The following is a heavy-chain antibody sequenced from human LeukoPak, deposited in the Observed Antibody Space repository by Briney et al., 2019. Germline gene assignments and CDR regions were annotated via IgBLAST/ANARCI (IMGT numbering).Heavy chain of an antibody. CDR1: GGSFSGYY. V-gene: IGHV4-34*01. CDR3: ARTREDCSSTSCYISEGYYYYYYMDV. D-gene: IGHD2-2*02. CDR2: INHSGST. Sequence: PSETLSLTCAVYGGSFSGYYWSWIRQPPGKGLEWIGEINHSGSTNYNPSLKSRVTISVDTSKNQFSLKLSSVTAADTAVYYCARTREDCSSTSCYISEGYYYYYYMDVWGKGTTVTVSS. J-gene: IGHJ6*03.